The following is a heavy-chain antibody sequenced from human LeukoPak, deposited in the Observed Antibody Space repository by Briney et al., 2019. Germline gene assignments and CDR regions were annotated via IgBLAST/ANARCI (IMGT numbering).Heavy chain of an antibody. V-gene: IGHV3-23*01. D-gene: IGHD3-22*01. J-gene: IGHJ4*02. CDR1: GFTFSSYA. Sequence: PGGSLRLSCAASGFTFSSYAMSWVRQAPGKGLEWVSAISGSGGSTYYADSVKGRFTISRDNSKNTLYLQMNSLRAEDTAVYYCARAKVRDYYDSGGAFDYWGQGTLVTVSS. CDR3: ARAKVRDYYDSGGAFDY. CDR2: ISGSGGST.